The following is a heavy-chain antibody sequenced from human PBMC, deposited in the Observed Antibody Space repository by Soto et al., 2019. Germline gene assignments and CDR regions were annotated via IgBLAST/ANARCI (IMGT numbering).Heavy chain of an antibody. D-gene: IGHD2-2*01. V-gene: IGHV1-18*01. Sequence: ASVKLSCTACGYSKTSYGISWVRQAPEQGLEWMGWISAYNGNTNYAQKLQGRVTMTTDTSTSTAYMELRSLRSDDTAVYYCARDCISTSCYVWAYYYYYYGMDVWGQGTTVTVSS. CDR2: ISAYNGNT. CDR3: ARDCISTSCYVWAYYYYYYGMDV. J-gene: IGHJ6*02. CDR1: GYSKTSYG.